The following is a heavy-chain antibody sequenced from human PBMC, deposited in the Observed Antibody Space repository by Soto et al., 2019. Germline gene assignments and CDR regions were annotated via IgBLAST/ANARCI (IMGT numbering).Heavy chain of an antibody. J-gene: IGHJ5*02. CDR2: ISAYNGNT. V-gene: IGHV1-18*01. D-gene: IGHD3-10*01. CDR3: ATDLSGNWFDP. Sequence: ASVKVSCKASGYTFTSYGISWVRQAPGQGLEWMGWISAYNGNTNYAQKLQGRVTMTTDTSTSTAYMELSSLRSEDTAVYYCATDLSGNWFDPWGQGTLVTVSS. CDR1: GYTFTSYG.